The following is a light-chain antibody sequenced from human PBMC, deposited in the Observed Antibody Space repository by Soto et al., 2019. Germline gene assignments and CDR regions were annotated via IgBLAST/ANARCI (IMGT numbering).Light chain of an antibody. Sequence: EVVMTQSPATLSLSPGDRATLSCRASQRISSNLAWYQQRRGQAPRLLIYGASTRATGIPARFSGTGSGTEFTLTISSLQSEDFALYYCQQYNDWPLTFGQGTKVDIK. CDR2: GAS. V-gene: IGKV3-15*01. CDR1: QRISSN. J-gene: IGKJ1*01. CDR3: QQYNDWPLT.